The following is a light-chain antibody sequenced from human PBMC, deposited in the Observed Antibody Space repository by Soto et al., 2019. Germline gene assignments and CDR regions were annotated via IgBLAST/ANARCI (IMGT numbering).Light chain of an antibody. V-gene: IGLV2-14*01. CDR3: SSYTTIGTYVL. J-gene: IGLJ2*01. Sequence: QSALTQPASVSGSPGQSITSSCTGTSSDVGGYDYVSWYQQHPGKAPKLMIYDVTNRPSGVSNRFSGSKSGNTASLTISGLQAEDEADYFCSSYTTIGTYVLFGGGTKLTVL. CDR1: SSDVGGYDY. CDR2: DVT.